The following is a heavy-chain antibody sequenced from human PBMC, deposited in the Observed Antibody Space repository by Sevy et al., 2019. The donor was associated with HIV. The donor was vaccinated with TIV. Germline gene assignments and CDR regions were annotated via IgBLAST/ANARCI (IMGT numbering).Heavy chain of an antibody. D-gene: IGHD3-3*01. CDR2: IRYDGSNK. CDR3: ARDRLGITISSEWGGGMDV. J-gene: IGHJ6*02. V-gene: IGHV3-33*01. Sequence: GGSLRLSCAASSFTLSSYGMHWVRQAPGKGLEWVAVIRYDGSNKYYSDSVKGRFTISRDNSKNTLYLQMNSLRAEDTAVYYCARDRLGITISSEWGGGMDVWGHGTTVTVSS. CDR1: SFTLSSYG.